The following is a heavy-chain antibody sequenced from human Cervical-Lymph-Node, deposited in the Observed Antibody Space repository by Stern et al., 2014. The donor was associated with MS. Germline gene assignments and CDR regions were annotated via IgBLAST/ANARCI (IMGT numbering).Heavy chain of an antibody. D-gene: IGHD2-15*01. V-gene: IGHV3-11*01. CDR1: GFTFSDYY. CDR2: ISSSGSNI. Sequence: VQLVESGGGLVKPGGSLRLSCAASGFTFSDYYMSWIRQAPGEGLEWDSYISSSGSNIYYADSVNGRFTISRDNAKKSLYLQMNSLRAEDTAVYYCARDGEVVRAFDIWGQGTMVTVSS. CDR3: ARDGEVVRAFDI. J-gene: IGHJ3*02.